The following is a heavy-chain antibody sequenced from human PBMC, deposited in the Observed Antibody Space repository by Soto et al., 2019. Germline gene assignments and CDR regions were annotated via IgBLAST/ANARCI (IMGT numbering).Heavy chain of an antibody. V-gene: IGHV3-21*01. D-gene: IGHD2-15*01. CDR3: ARDCSGGSCYPGPDV. CDR1: GFNFNSYT. J-gene: IGHJ6*02. CDR2: ISSSGYI. Sequence: PGGSLRLSCAASGFNFNSYTINWFRQAPVKRLEWLSSISSSGYIFSTDSVRGLFTISRDNAKNSVYLQINSLRAEYTAVYFCARDCSGGSCYPGPDVWGPGTMVTVFS.